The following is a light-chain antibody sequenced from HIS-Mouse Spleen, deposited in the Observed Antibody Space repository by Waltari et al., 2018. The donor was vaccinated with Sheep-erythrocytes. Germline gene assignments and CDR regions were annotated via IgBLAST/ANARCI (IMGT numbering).Light chain of an antibody. J-gene: IGLJ2*01. V-gene: IGLV3-10*01. CDR3: YSTDSSGNHSV. CDR1: AVPKKY. Sequence: SYELTQPPSVSVSPGQTARLTRSGDAVPKKYSYWYQQKSGQAPVLVIYEDSKRPSGIPERFSGSSSGTMATLTISGAQVEDEADYYCYSTDSSGNHSVFGGGTKLTVL. CDR2: EDS.